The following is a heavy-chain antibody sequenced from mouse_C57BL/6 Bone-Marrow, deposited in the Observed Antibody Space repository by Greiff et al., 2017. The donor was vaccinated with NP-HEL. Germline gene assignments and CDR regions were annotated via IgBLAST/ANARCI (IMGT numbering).Heavy chain of an antibody. V-gene: IGHV1-61*01. J-gene: IGHJ3*01. D-gene: IGHD2-4*01. CDR1: GYTFTSYW. Sequence: VQLLQPGAELVRPGSSVKLSCKASGYTFTSYWMDWVKQRPGQGLEWIGNIYPSDSETHYNQKFKDKATLTVDKSSSKAYMQLSSLTSEDSAVYDCARRYDYDGAWFAYWGQGTLVTVSA. CDR3: ARRYDYDGAWFAY. CDR2: IYPSDSET.